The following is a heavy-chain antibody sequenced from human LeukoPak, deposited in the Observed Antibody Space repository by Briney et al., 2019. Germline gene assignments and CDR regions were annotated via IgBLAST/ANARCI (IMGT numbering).Heavy chain of an antibody. J-gene: IGHJ4*02. CDR1: GFTFSSYA. V-gene: IGHV3-74*01. D-gene: IGHD3-10*01. Sequence: HPGGSLRLSCAASGFTFSSYAMHWVRHAPGKGLVWVSGINSDGGTTTYADSVKGRFTISRDNAKNTLYLQMNNLRAEDTAIYYCATDSYVSGSYYRLFYWGQGTLVTVSS. CDR2: INSDGGTT. CDR3: ATDSYVSGSYYRLFY.